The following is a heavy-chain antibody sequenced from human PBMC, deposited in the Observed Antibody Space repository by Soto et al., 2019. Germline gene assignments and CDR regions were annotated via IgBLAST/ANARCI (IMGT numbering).Heavy chain of an antibody. CDR1: GYTSTDYW. V-gene: IGHV5-51*01. D-gene: IGHD3-22*01. CDR2: IYPGDSDT. Sequence: PGASLKISCKGSGYTSTDYWIGWVRQLPGKGLEWMGIIYPGDSDTRYSPSFQGQVTITADKSTSTAYLQWNTLKASDTAMYYCARQIYDSDTGPNFQYYFDSWGQGTPVTVSS. CDR3: ARQIYDSDTGPNFQYYFDS. J-gene: IGHJ4*02.